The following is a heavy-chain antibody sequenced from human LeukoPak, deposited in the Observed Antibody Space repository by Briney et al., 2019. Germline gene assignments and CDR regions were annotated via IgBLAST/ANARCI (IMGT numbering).Heavy chain of an antibody. J-gene: IGHJ5*02. CDR2: IYPGDSDT. V-gene: IGHV5-51*01. CDR1: GYSFTNYW. Sequence: GESLKISCKGSGYSFTNYWIGWVRQMPGKGLEWMGIIYPGDSDTRYSPSFQGQVTISADKSITTAYLQWSSLKASDTAMYYCARSRRYCSSTSCYTRDNWFDPWGQGTLVTVSS. CDR3: ARSRRYCSSTSCYTRDNWFDP. D-gene: IGHD2-2*02.